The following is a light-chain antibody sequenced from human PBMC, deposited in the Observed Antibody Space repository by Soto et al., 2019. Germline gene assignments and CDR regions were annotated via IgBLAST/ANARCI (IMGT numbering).Light chain of an antibody. CDR2: GAS. CDR1: QSVSSSY. CDR3: QQYGSSPWT. Sequence: EIVLTQSPGTLAFSPGERATLSCRPSQSVSSSYLAWYQQKPGQAPRLLIYGASSRATGIPDRFSGSGSGTDFTLTISRLEPEDFAVYYCQQYGSSPWTFGQGTKVDIK. V-gene: IGKV3-20*01. J-gene: IGKJ1*01.